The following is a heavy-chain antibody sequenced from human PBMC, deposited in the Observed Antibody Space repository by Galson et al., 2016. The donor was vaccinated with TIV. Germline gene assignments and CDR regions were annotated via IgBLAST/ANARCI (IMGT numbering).Heavy chain of an antibody. V-gene: IGHV1-46*01. CDR1: GYIFTNYY. CDR3: SRDPVQDSESSSKGLYGIGV. D-gene: IGHD3-22*01. CDR2: INPRGGGRA. Sequence: SVKVSCKASGYIFTNYYIHWVRQAPGQGLEWMGIINPRGGGRAIYAQKFQARVTMTRDTSTSILYMQLSSLTSEDTAVYYCSRDPVQDSESSSKGLYGIGVWGQGTTVIVSS. J-gene: IGHJ6*02.